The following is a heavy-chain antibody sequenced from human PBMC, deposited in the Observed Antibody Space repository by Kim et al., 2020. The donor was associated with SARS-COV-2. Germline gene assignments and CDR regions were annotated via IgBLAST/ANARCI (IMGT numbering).Heavy chain of an antibody. Sequence: SETLSLTCTVSGGSISSTSYYWGWIRQPPGKGLEWIGSIHYSGNTYYNPSLKSRVTISVDTSKNHFSLKLSSVTAADTAVYYCARRSIAAAGIWFDPWGQGTLLTVSS. V-gene: IGHV4-39*02. J-gene: IGHJ5*02. CDR3: ARRSIAAAGIWFDP. CDR2: IHYSGNT. CDR1: GGSISSTSYY. D-gene: IGHD6-13*01.